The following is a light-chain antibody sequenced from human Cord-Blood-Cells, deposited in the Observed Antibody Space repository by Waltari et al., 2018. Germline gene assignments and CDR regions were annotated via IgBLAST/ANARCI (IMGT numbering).Light chain of an antibody. V-gene: IGLV2-23*01. Sequence: QSALPQPASVSGSPGPSITISCPGTRSDVGRYNLVSWYQQHPGKAPKLMIYEGSKRPSGVSNRFSGSKSGNTASLTISGLQAEDEADYYCCSYAGSSTWVFGGGTKLTVL. CDR2: EGS. CDR1: RSDVGRYNL. J-gene: IGLJ3*02. CDR3: CSYAGSSTWV.